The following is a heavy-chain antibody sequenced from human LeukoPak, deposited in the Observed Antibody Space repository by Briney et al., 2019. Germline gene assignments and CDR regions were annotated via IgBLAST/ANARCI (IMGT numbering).Heavy chain of an antibody. V-gene: IGHV4-4*09. CDR3: ARPGQSSWWVYFNY. D-gene: IGHD2-15*01. CDR1: GGFSSFYY. Sequence: SETLSLTCTVSGGFSSFYYWTWIRQPPGKGLEWIGNIHTSGSTDYSPSLKSRVTMSIDPSKNQFSLRLSSVTAADTAVYYCARPGQSSWWVYFNYWGQGTLVTVSS. J-gene: IGHJ4*02. CDR2: IHTSGST.